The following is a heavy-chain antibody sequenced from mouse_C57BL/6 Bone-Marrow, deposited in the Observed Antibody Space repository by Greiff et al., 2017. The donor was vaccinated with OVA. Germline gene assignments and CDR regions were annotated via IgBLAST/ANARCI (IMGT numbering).Heavy chain of an antibody. CDR2: IDPSDSYT. J-gene: IGHJ1*03. V-gene: IGHV1-69*01. D-gene: IGHD1-1*01. CDR3: AREAYEYFDV. Sequence: QVQLQQSGAELVMPGASVKLSCKASGYTFTSYWMHWVKQRPGQGLEWIGEIDPSDSYTNYNQKFKGKSTLTVDKSSSTAYMQRSSLTSEDSAVYYCAREAYEYFDVWGTGTTVTVSS. CDR1: GYTFTSYW.